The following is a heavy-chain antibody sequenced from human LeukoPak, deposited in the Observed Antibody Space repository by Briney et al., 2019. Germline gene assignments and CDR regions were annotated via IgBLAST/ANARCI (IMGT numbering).Heavy chain of an antibody. CDR2: IYYSGST. D-gene: IGHD6-19*01. CDR3: ARQRSGQIAVAGPYYFDY. Sequence: SETLSLTCTVSGGSISSYYWSWIRQPPGKGLEWIGYIYYSGSTNYNPSLKSRVTISVDTSKNQFSLKLSSVTAADTAVYYCARQRSGQIAVAGPYYFDYWGQGTLVTVSS. V-gene: IGHV4-59*01. J-gene: IGHJ4*02. CDR1: GGSISSYY.